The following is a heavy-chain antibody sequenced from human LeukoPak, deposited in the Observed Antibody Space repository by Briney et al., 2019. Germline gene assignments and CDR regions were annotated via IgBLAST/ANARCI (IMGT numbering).Heavy chain of an antibody. CDR2: INPNSGGT. V-gene: IGHV1-2*02. Sequence: GASVKVTFKASGYTFTGYYMHWVRQAPGQGLEWMGWINPNSGGTNYAQKFQGRVTMTRDTSISTAYMRLSRLRSDDAAVYYCAREGLAIFGVVTTSMDLWGQGTKVTVSS. D-gene: IGHD3-3*01. CDR1: GYTFTGYY. CDR3: AREGLAIFGVVTTSMDL. J-gene: IGHJ6*02.